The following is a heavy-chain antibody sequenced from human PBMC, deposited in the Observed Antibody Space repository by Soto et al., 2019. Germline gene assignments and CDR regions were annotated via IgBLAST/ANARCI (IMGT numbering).Heavy chain of an antibody. CDR1: GGTFSSYA. CDR3: ARDRCSGGSCLDY. Sequence: ASVKVSCKASGGTFSSYAISWVRQAPGQGLEWMGGIIPIFSTANYAQKFQGRVTITADESTSTAYMELSSLRSEDTAVYYCARDRCSGGSCLDYWGQGTLVTVSS. J-gene: IGHJ4*02. CDR2: IIPIFSTA. V-gene: IGHV1-69*13. D-gene: IGHD2-15*01.